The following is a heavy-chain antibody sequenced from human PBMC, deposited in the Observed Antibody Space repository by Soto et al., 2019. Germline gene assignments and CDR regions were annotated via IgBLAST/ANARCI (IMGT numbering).Heavy chain of an antibody. CDR3: TTDSYITSIIVRFDY. CDR2: ISGSGSST. CDR1: GFTFSSNA. J-gene: IGHJ4*01. D-gene: IGHD3-10*01. V-gene: IGHV3-23*01. Sequence: GGSLRLSCAVSGFTFSSNAMSWVRQAPGKGLQWVSAISGSGSSTWYADSVKGRFTISRDNSKNTLFLQMNSLRAEDTAIYYCTTDSYITSIIVRFDYWGHRTLVTVSS.